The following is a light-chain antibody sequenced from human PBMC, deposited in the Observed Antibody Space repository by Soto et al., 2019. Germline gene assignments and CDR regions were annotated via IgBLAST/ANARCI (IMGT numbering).Light chain of an antibody. Sequence: DIPLTQSPSFLSASVGDRVTITCRASQGISSYLAWYQQKPGEAPKLLIYGASSLQSGVPSRFSGSGSGTHFTLTISGLQSEDFATYYCQQYYSYPALTFGGGTKLEIK. CDR2: GAS. V-gene: IGKV1-9*01. CDR3: QQYYSYPALT. J-gene: IGKJ4*01. CDR1: QGISSY.